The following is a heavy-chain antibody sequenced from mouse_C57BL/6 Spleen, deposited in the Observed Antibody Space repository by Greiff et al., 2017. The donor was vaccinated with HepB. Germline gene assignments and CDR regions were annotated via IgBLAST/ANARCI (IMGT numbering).Heavy chain of an antibody. CDR2: IYPGDGDT. J-gene: IGHJ4*01. CDR3: ARGGTTVVDYYAMDY. V-gene: IGHV1-82*01. CDR1: GYAFSSSW. D-gene: IGHD1-1*01. Sequence: ESGPELVKPGASVKISCKASGYAFSSSWMNWVKQRLGKGLEWIGRIYPGDGDTNYNGKFKGKATLTADKPSSTAYMQLSSLTSEDSAVYVCARGGTTVVDYYAMDYWGQGTSVTVSS.